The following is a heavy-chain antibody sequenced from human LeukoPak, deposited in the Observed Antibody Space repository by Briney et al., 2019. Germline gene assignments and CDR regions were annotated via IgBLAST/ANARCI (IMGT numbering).Heavy chain of an antibody. J-gene: IGHJ3*02. CDR1: GGSISSSSYY. CDR2: IYYSGST. Sequence: SETLSLTCTVSGGSISSSSYYWGWIRQPPGKGLEWIGSIYYSGSTYYNPSLKSRVTISVDTSKNQFSLKLSSVTAADTAVYYCARDLSLYYDFWSGYYDAFDIWGQGTMVTVSS. D-gene: IGHD3-3*01. CDR3: ARDLSLYYDFWSGYYDAFDI. V-gene: IGHV4-39*07.